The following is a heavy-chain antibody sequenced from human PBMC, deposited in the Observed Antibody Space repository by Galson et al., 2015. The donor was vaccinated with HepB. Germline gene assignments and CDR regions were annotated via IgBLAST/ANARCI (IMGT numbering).Heavy chain of an antibody. CDR2: ISGTPST. Sequence: LSLPGPASGGPINIASSYWSWIRQPAGKGLEWIGRISGTPSTNSPPSLKSRVTMSVDTSKNQFSLNLSSVTAADTAVYYCARVHNPSAPVYLFDSWGQGTLVTVSS. D-gene: IGHD2/OR15-2a*01. V-gene: IGHV4-61*02. J-gene: IGHJ4*02. CDR3: ARVHNPSAPVYLFDS. CDR1: GGPINIASSY.